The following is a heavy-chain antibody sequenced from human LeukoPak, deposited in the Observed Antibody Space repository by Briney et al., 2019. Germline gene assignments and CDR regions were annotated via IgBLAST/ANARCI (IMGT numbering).Heavy chain of an antibody. CDR1: GLTFSSYS. CDR2: ISSSSSYI. D-gene: IGHD4-23*01. J-gene: IGHJ6*03. Sequence: GGSLRLSCAASGLTFSSYSMNWVRQAPGKGLEWVSSISSSSSYIYYADSVKGRFTISRDNAKNSLYLQMNSLRAEDTAVYYCARDWSYGGYYMDVWGKGTTVTVSS. CDR3: ARDWSYGGYYMDV. V-gene: IGHV3-21*01.